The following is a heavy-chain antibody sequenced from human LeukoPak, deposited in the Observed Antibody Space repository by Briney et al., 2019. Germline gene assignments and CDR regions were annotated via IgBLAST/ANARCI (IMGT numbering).Heavy chain of an antibody. V-gene: IGHV4-34*01. Sequence: PSETLSLTCAVYGGSFNGYYWSWIRQPPGKGLEWIGEINHSGSTNYNPSLKSRVTISVDTSKNQFSLKLSSVTAADTAVYYCARAPDYLLDYWGQGTLVTVSS. CDR3: ARAPDYLLDY. J-gene: IGHJ4*02. CDR1: GGSFNGYY. D-gene: IGHD4/OR15-4a*01. CDR2: INHSGST.